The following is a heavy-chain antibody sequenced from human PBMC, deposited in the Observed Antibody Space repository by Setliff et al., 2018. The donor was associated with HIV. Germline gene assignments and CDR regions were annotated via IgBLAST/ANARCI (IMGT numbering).Heavy chain of an antibody. V-gene: IGHV4-38-2*01. CDR1: GYSSSSDYY. Sequence: TLSLTCAVSGYSSSSDYYWGWIRQPPGKGLEWIGSIYYSGNTYYNPSLKSRVTISMDMSKNQFSLKLTSLTAADTAVYYCARGSGTFYDVLTFGPWGQGTLVTVSS. J-gene: IGHJ4*02. CDR2: IYYSGNT. D-gene: IGHD3-9*01. CDR3: ARGSGTFYDVLTFGP.